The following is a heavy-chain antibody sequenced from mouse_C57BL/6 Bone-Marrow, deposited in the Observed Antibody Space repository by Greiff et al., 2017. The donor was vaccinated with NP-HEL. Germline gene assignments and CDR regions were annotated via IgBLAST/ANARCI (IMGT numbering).Heavy chain of an antibody. V-gene: IGHV1-63*02. CDR1: GYTFTSYW. CDR2: ILPGGGYT. J-gene: IGHJ2*01. CDR3: ARRVYYDGRSLDD. Sequence: VHVKQSGAELVRPGTSVKISCKATGYTFTSYWIGWVKQRPGPGLEWIGEILPGGGYTNYNEKFKGKATLTADKSSNTAYMQLSSLTTEDSAIYYCARRVYYDGRSLDDWGKGTTLTVSS. D-gene: IGHD1-1*01.